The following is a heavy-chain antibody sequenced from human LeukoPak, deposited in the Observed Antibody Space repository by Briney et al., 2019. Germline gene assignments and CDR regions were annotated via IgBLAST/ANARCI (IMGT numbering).Heavy chain of an antibody. CDR3: ARNRNMDV. J-gene: IGHJ6*02. CDR1: GFTFSNCW. CDR2: IKQDGSQT. V-gene: IGHV3-7*01. Sequence: GGSLRLSCAASGFTFSNCWMSWVRQVPGKGLEWVANIKQDGSQTNYVDSMKGRFTISRDNAKDSLHLQMNSLRADDTAVYYCARNRNMDVWGQGTTVTVSS.